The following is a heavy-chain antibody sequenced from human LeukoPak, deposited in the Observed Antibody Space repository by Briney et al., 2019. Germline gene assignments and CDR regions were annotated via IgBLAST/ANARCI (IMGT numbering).Heavy chain of an antibody. D-gene: IGHD1-1*01. Sequence: PGGSLRLSCAASGFTFTNYAMSWVRQAPGKGLEWVSGISGNGISTYYADSVKGRFTISRDNSKSTLYLQMDSLRADDTAVYYYAKEQSWNNYYYYSMDVWGKGTTVTVSS. CDR2: ISGNGIST. CDR3: AKEQSWNNYYYYSMDV. V-gene: IGHV3-23*01. CDR1: GFTFTNYA. J-gene: IGHJ6*03.